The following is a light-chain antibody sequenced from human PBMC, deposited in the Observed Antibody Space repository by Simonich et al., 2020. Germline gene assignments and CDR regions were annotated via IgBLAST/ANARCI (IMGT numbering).Light chain of an antibody. Sequence: DIVMTQSPLSLPVTPGEPASISCRSSQGLLHSNGYNYLDWYLQKPGQSPQLLIYLGSNRASGDPERFSGSGSGTDFTLKISRVEAEDVGVYYCMQALQTPYTFGQGTKLEIK. CDR1: QGLLHSNGYNY. CDR3: MQALQTPYT. CDR2: LGS. J-gene: IGKJ2*01. V-gene: IGKV2-28*01.